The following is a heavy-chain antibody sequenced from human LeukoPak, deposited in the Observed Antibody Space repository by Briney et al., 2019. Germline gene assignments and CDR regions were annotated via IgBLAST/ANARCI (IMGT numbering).Heavy chain of an antibody. CDR2: ISWNSGSI. CDR1: GFTFDDYA. CDR3: AKDTASSGWYGDFDY. J-gene: IGHJ4*02. V-gene: IGHV3-9*01. Sequence: GGSLRLSCAASGFTFDDYAMHWVRQAPGKGLEWVSGISWNSGSIGYADSVKGRFTISRDNAKNSLYLQMNSLRAEDTALYYCAKDTASSGWYGDFDYWGQGILVTVSS. D-gene: IGHD6-19*01.